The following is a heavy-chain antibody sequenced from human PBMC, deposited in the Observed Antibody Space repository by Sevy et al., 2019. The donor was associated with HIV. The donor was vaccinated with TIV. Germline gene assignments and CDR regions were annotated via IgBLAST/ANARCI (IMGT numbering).Heavy chain of an antibody. D-gene: IGHD2-2*01. V-gene: IGHV3-49*03. Sequence: GGSLRLSCATSGFTFRDYAMSWFRQAPGKGLEWVGFIRVRAYGGTTEYAASVKGRFTISRDDSKSFAYLEMNNLKTEDTAVYYCATDTLVYCITTTCNTDYWGQGTLVTVSS. CDR1: GFTFRDYA. CDR2: IRVRAYGGTT. J-gene: IGHJ4*02. CDR3: ATDTLVYCITTTCNTDY.